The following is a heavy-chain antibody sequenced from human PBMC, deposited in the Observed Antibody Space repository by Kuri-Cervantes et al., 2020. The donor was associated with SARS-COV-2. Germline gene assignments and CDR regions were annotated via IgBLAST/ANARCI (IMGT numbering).Heavy chain of an antibody. CDR2: ISSSSSYI. CDR3: AKVSVQLEFDAFDI. D-gene: IGHD5-18*01. CDR1: GFTFSSYS. V-gene: IGHV3-21*04. J-gene: IGHJ3*02. Sequence: GGSLRLSCAASGFTFSSYSMNWVRQAPGKGLEWVSSISSSSSYIYYADSVKGRFTISRDNSKNTLYLQMNSLRAEDTAVYYCAKVSVQLEFDAFDIWGQGTMVTVSS.